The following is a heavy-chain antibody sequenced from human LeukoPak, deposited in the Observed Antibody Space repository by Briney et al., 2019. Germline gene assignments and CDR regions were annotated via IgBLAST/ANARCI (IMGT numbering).Heavy chain of an antibody. V-gene: IGHV1-46*01. CDR2: INPSGGST. Sequence: RASVKVSCKASGYTFTSYYMHWVRQAPGQGLEWMGIINPSGGSTSYAQKFQGRVTMTRDTSTSTVYMELSSLRSEDTAVYYCASDRELMVYAMVNWFDPWGQGTLVPVSS. CDR1: GYTFTSYY. D-gene: IGHD2-8*01. CDR3: ASDRELMVYAMVNWFDP. J-gene: IGHJ5*02.